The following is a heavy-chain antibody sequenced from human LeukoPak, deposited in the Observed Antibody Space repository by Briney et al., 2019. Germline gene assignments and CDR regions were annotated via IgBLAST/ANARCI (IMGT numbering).Heavy chain of an antibody. J-gene: IGHJ3*01. CDR3: AHRRVFSNALDV. CDR1: GFSLTTSGVG. CDR2: IYWDDDK. V-gene: IGHV2-5*02. Sequence: SGPTLVNPTQTLTLTCTFSGFSLTTSGVGVGWIRQPPGKALEWLALIYWDDDKRYSPSLKNRLTITKDTSKNQVVLTMTNMDPVDSATYYCAHRRVFSNALDVWGQGTMVTVSS.